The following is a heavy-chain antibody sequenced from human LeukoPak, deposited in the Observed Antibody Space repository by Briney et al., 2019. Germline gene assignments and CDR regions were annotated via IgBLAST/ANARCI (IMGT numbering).Heavy chain of an antibody. J-gene: IGHJ4*02. Sequence: GGSLRLSCAASGVTFCGYAMSWGSDGPGGGLECGSAICGSGGSTYYAHSVKGRFTISRDNSKNTLYLQMNRLRAEDTAVYYCAKDLGVSPNYYDSSDYWGQGTLVTVSS. CDR1: GVTFCGYA. V-gene: IGHV3-23*01. CDR3: AKDLGVSPNYYDSSDY. D-gene: IGHD3-22*01. CDR2: ICGSGGST.